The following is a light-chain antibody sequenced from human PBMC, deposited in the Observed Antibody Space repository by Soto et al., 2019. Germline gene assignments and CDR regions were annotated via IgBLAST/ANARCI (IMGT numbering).Light chain of an antibody. V-gene: IGLV2-23*01. Sequence: QSALTQPASVSGSPGQSITISCTRTSSDIGTYNLVSWYQHYPGKAPKLMIYEGIKRPSGVSNRFSGSKSGNTAFLTISGLQAEDEADYYCCSYAGSGTDNYVFGSGTKVTVL. CDR2: EGI. J-gene: IGLJ1*01. CDR1: SSDIGTYNL. CDR3: CSYAGSGTDNYV.